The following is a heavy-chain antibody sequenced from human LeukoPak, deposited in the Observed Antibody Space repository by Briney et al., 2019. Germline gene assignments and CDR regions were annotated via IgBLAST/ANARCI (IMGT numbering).Heavy chain of an antibody. J-gene: IGHJ4*02. Sequence: GGSLRLSCAASGFTFSSYSMSWVRQAPGKGLEWVSSIGNSGIYIYYADSVKGRFTISRDNAKNSLYLQMNSLRVDDTAVYYCARDSTDWDYWGQGTLVTVSS. V-gene: IGHV3-21*01. CDR3: ARDSTDWDY. CDR1: GFTFSSYS. CDR2: IGNSGIYI. D-gene: IGHD3/OR15-3a*01.